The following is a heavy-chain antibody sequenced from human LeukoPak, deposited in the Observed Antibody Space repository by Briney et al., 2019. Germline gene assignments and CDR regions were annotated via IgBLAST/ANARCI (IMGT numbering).Heavy chain of an antibody. CDR1: GFTFSSYA. J-gene: IGHJ4*02. CDR3: AREVQGYYFDY. D-gene: IGHD4/OR15-4a*01. V-gene: IGHV3-30*04. CDR2: ISYDGSNK. Sequence: GGSLRLSCAASGFTFSSYAMSWVRQAPGKGLEWVAVISYDGSNKYYADSVKGRFTISRDNSKNTLYLQMNSLRAEDTAVYYCAREVQGYYFDYWGQGTLVTVSS.